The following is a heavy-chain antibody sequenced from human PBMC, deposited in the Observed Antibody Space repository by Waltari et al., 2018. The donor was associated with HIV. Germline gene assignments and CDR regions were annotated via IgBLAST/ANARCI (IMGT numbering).Heavy chain of an antibody. Sequence: EVQLVESGGDLLKPGGCLRLSCAASGFTLNSVWMSWVRQAAGKGWEWVGRIKTEWDGGATVYAAAVKGRFTISRDDSKSTVYLKMNSLKIEDTAVYYCTSEEDYGSGSHFDYWGQGTLVTVSS. CDR1: GFTLNSVW. CDR3: TSEEDYGSGSHFDY. CDR2: IKTEWDGGAT. D-gene: IGHD3-10*01. J-gene: IGHJ4*02. V-gene: IGHV3-15*01.